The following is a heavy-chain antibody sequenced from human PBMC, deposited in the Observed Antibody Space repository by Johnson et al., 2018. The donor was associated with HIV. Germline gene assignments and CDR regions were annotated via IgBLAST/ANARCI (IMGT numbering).Heavy chain of an antibody. D-gene: IGHD2-15*01. Sequence: QVQLVESGGGVVQPGRSLGLSCAASGFIFSSYSMHWVRQAPGKGLEWVAVISYDGSNKHYADSVKGRFTLSRDNSKNTLYLQMNSRRAEDTAVYYCARDRIVLKRSGDAFDIWGQGTMVTVSS. CDR1: GFIFSSYS. J-gene: IGHJ3*02. CDR3: ARDRIVLKRSGDAFDI. V-gene: IGHV3-30-3*01. CDR2: ISYDGSNK.